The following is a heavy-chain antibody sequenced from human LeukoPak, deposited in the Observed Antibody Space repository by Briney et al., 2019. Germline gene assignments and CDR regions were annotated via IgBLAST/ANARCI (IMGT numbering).Heavy chain of an antibody. CDR2: INPNSGDT. CDR3: ASVVATGGY. J-gene: IGHJ4*02. Sequence: ASVKVSCKASGYTSTGYYMHWVRQAPGQGLEWMGLINPNSGDTNYAQNFQGRVTLTRDTSISTAYMELSRLRSDDTAVYYCASVVATGGYWGQGTLVTVSS. CDR1: GYTSTGYY. V-gene: IGHV1-2*02. D-gene: IGHD5-12*01.